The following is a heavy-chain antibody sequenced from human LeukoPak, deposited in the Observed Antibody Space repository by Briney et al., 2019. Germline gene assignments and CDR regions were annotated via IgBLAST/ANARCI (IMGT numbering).Heavy chain of an antibody. CDR3: ARDLQSGPPVG. CDR2: IYYSGST. D-gene: IGHD3-16*01. J-gene: IGHJ4*02. CDR1: GGSISSYY. V-gene: IGHV4-59*01. Sequence: SETLSLTCTVSGGSISSYYWSWIRQPPGKGLEWIGYIYYSGSTYYNPSLKSRVTISVDTSKDQFSLKLSSVTPADTAVYYCARDLQSGPPVGWGQGTLVTVSS.